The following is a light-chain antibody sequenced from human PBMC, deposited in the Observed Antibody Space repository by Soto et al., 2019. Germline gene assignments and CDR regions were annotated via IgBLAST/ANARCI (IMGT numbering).Light chain of an antibody. V-gene: IGKV1-5*03. CDR2: KAS. CDR1: QTISSW. CDR3: QQYNGT. J-gene: IGKJ1*01. Sequence: DIQMTQSPSTLSASVGDRVTITCRASQTISSWLAWYQQKPGKAPKLLIYKASNLERGVPSRFSGSGSGTEFTLTISSLQPDDFATYYCQQYNGTFGQGTKVEIK.